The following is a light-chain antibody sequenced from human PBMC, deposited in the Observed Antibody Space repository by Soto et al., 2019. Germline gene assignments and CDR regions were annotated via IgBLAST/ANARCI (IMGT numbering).Light chain of an antibody. J-gene: IGKJ1*01. CDR3: QHYNSYSEA. Sequence: ESVWPECPGSLSLSPGDRATLSVRASQSVINNYLAWYQQKPGQAPRLLIYGASNMATGIPSRFSGSGSGTEFTLTISSLQPDDFATYYCQHYNSYSEAFGQGTKVDIK. CDR2: GAS. CDR1: QSVINNY. V-gene: IGKV3-20*01.